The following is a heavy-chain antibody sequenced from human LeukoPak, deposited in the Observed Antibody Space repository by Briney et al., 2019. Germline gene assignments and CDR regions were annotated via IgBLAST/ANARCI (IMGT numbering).Heavy chain of an antibody. CDR2: ISGSGGST. Sequence: AGGSLRPSCAASGFTFSSYAMSWVRQAPGKGLEWVSAISGSGGSTYYADSVKGRFTISRDNSKNTLYLQMNSLRAEDTAVYYCAKDRVASLLWSGWAYWGQGTLVTVSS. V-gene: IGHV3-23*01. J-gene: IGHJ4*02. CDR3: AKDRVASLLWSGWAY. CDR1: GFTFSSYA. D-gene: IGHD3-3*01.